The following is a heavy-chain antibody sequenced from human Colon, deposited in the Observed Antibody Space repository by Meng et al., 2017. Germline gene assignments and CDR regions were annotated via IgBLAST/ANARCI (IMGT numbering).Heavy chain of an antibody. Sequence: GGSLRLSCAASGFTFSSYWMHWVRQAPGKGLVWVSRINIDGSRTVYADSVQGRVTISRDNAKNTLYQQMNRLRVENTAVYYCALERREKKFDCWGQGTLVTVSS. D-gene: IGHD1-1*01. CDR2: INIDGSRT. J-gene: IGHJ4*02. CDR1: GFTFSSYW. V-gene: IGHV3-74*01. CDR3: ALERREKKFDC.